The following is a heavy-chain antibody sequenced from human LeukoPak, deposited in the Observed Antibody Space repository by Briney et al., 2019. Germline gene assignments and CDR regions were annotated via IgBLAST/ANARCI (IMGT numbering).Heavy chain of an antibody. Sequence: SETLSLTCTVSGGSISSYYWSWIRQPARKGLEWIGRIYTSGSTNYNPSLKSRVTMSVDTSKNQFSLKLSSVTAADTAVYYCARLIQKPYSSSWLNYYYYYYMDVWGKGTTVTVSS. CDR3: ARLIQKPYSSSWLNYYYYYYMDV. J-gene: IGHJ6*03. CDR2: IYTSGST. CDR1: GGSISSYY. D-gene: IGHD6-13*01. V-gene: IGHV4-4*07.